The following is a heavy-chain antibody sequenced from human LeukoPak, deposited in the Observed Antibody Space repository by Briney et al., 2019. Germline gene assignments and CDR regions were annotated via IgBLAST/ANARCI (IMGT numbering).Heavy chain of an antibody. Sequence: SVKVSCKHSGGTFTRDAISWVRQVPGEGLEWMGRILPLLSTKNYARKFQGRVTLTADKSTGTAYMELSSLRSEDTAIYFCARGLDWNDLHLGVWGKGTTVIVSS. J-gene: IGHJ6*04. CDR1: GGTFTRDA. CDR2: ILPLLSTK. V-gene: IGHV1-69*04. CDR3: ARGLDWNDLHLGV. D-gene: IGHD1-1*01.